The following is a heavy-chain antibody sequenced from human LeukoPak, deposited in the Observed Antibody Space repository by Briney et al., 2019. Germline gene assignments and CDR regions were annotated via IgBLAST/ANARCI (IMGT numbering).Heavy chain of an antibody. CDR2: FDPEDGET. Sequence: GASVKVSCKVSGYTLTELSMHWVRQAPGKGREGMGGFDPEDGETIYAQKFQGRVTMTEDTSTDTAYMELSSLRSEDTAVYYCATAFHYYGSGSFDYWGQGTLVTVSS. J-gene: IGHJ4*02. D-gene: IGHD3-10*01. CDR3: ATAFHYYGSGSFDY. V-gene: IGHV1-24*01. CDR1: GYTLTELS.